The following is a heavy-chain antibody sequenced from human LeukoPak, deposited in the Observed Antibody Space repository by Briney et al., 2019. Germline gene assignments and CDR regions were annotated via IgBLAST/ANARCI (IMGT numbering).Heavy chain of an antibody. CDR2: MSSDGTP. CDR1: GGSTFRRYD. J-gene: IGHJ6*02. Sequence: PGGSLRLSCAASGGSTFRRYDLTWVRQAPGKGLEWVSLMSSDGTPYYAESVRGRFTISRDISKNTLYLQLNSLRTEDTAVYYCAKVLGFGGDAYGMDVWGQGTTVTVSS. CDR3: AKVLGFGGDAYGMDV. D-gene: IGHD3-10*01. V-gene: IGHV3-23*01.